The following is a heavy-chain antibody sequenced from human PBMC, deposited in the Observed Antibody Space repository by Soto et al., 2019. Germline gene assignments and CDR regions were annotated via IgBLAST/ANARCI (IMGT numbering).Heavy chain of an antibody. V-gene: IGHV3-7*01. CDR3: ARVYSVSSNYYYYFDC. J-gene: IGHJ4*02. Sequence: GGSLRLSCAASGVTFSRYWMSWVRQAPGKGLEWVANINQDGSENYYVDSVKGRFTISRDNAKNSLSLQMHSPRAEDTAVYYCARVYSVSSNYYYYFDCWGQGTLVTVSS. D-gene: IGHD1-7*01. CDR2: INQDGSEN. CDR1: GVTFSRYW.